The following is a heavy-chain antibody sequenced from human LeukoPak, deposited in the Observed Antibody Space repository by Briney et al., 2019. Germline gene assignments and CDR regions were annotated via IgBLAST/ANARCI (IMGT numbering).Heavy chain of an antibody. CDR1: GFTFSSYA. Sequence: GGSLRLPCAASGFTFSSYAMSWVRQAPGKGLEWVSDVTGSGGSTYYADSVKGRFTISRDNSDNTLYLQMNSLRAEDTAVYYCAKGYSSGSQGVDYWGQGTLVTVSS. CDR3: AKGYSSGSQGVDY. J-gene: IGHJ4*02. D-gene: IGHD6-19*01. V-gene: IGHV3-23*01. CDR2: VTGSGGST.